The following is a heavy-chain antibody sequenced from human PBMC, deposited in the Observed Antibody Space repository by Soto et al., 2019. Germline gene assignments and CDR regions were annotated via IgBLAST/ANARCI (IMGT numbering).Heavy chain of an antibody. D-gene: IGHD2-15*01. J-gene: IGHJ6*03. CDR1: GYTFTGHY. Sequence: GASVKVSCKASGYTFTGHYMHWVRQAPGQGLEWMGWINPDSGGTNYAQKFQGWVTMTRDTSISTAYMELSRLRSDDTAVYYCARAGPVVVAAKDYYYYYYMDVWGKGTTVTVSS. CDR3: ARAGPVVVAAKDYYYYYYMDV. CDR2: INPDSGGT. V-gene: IGHV1-2*04.